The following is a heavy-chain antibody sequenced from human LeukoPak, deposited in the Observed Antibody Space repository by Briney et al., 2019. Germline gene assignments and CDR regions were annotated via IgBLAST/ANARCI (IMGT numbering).Heavy chain of an antibody. J-gene: IGHJ4*02. Sequence: GGSLRLSCAASGFTFSSYAMHWVRQAPGKGLEWVAVISYDGSNKYYADSVKGQFTISRDNSKDTLYLQMNSLRAEDTAVYYCARGKLLRYFDYWGQGTLVTVSS. D-gene: IGHD3-10*01. CDR2: ISYDGSNK. V-gene: IGHV3-30*04. CDR3: ARGKLLRYFDY. CDR1: GFTFSSYA.